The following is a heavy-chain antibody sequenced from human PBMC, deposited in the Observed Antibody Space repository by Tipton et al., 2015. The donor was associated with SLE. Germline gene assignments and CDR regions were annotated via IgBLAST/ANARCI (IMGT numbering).Heavy chain of an antibody. V-gene: IGHV4-4*07. CDR1: GDSMNNYY. CDR2: IYKTGIT. J-gene: IGHJ6*02. CDR3: ARHSGVAAAPTNYYGMDV. D-gene: IGHD6-13*01. Sequence: GLVKPSQTLSLTCSVSGDSMNNYYWSWIRQPAGMPPEWIGRIYKTGITNYNPSLKGRLSMSVDTSKNQFSLNLYSVTAADTAVYYCARHSGVAAAPTNYYGMDVWGQGTTVTVSS.